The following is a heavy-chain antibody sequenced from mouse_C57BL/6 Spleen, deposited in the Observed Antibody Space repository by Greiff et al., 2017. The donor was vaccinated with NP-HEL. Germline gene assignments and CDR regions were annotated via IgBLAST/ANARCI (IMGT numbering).Heavy chain of an antibody. V-gene: IGHV5-16*01. D-gene: IGHD1-1*01. CDR1: GFTFSDYY. CDR3: ASIYYYGSSYFDY. CDR2: INYDGSST. J-gene: IGHJ2*01. Sequence: EVKLMESEGGLVQPGSSMKLSCTASGFTFSDYYMAWVRQVPEKGLEWVANINYDGSSTYYLDSLKSRFIISRDNAKNILYLQMSSLKSEDTATYYCASIYYYGSSYFDYWGQGTTLTVSS.